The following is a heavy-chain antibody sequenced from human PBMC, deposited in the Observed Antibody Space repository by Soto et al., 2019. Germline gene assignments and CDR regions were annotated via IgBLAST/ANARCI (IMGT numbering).Heavy chain of an antibody. D-gene: IGHD2-8*01. Sequence: QVQLVQSGAEVKKPGASVKVSCKASGYTFTSYYMHWVRQAPGQGLEWMGIINPSGGSTSYAQKFQGRVTMTRDTSTSTVYMELSSLRSEDTAVYYCARGTIMAYASSGHSGYFDYWGQGTLVTVSS. CDR1: GYTFTSYY. J-gene: IGHJ4*02. CDR3: ARGTIMAYASSGHSGYFDY. V-gene: IGHV1-46*01. CDR2: INPSGGST.